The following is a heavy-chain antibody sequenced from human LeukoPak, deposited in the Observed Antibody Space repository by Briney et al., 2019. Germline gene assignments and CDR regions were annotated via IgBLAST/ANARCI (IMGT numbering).Heavy chain of an antibody. Sequence: SETLSLTCTVSGGSISSSSYYWGWIRQHPGKGLEWIGYIYYSGSTYYNPSLKSRVTISVDTSKNQFSLKLSSVTAADTAVYYCARQPRDDAFDIWGQGTMVTVSS. V-gene: IGHV4-39*01. J-gene: IGHJ3*02. CDR3: ARQPRDDAFDI. CDR2: IYYSGST. CDR1: GGSISSSSYY.